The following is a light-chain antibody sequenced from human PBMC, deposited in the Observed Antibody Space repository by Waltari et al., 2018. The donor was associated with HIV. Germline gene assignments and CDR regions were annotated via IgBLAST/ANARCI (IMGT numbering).Light chain of an antibody. CDR3: SAWDRSLSAVI. Sequence: QAGLTQPPSVSKGLRQTATLTCTGDSNNVGNQGATWLQQHQGHPPKLLFYEDNNRPSCISERFSASKAGNTASLTITGLQPEDEADYFCSAWDRSLSAVIFGGGTTLIVL. CDR1: SNNVGNQG. J-gene: IGLJ2*01. V-gene: IGLV10-54*04. CDR2: EDN.